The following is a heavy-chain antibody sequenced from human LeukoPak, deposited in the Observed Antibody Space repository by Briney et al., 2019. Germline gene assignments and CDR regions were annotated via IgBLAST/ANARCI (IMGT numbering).Heavy chain of an antibody. CDR1: GGSISSGSYY. CDR2: IYASGIT. D-gene: IGHD5-18*01. J-gene: IGHJ4*02. Sequence: SETLSLTCTVSGGSISSGSYYWNWIRQPAGKGLEWIGRIYASGITNYHPSLKSRVAISVDTSRNQFSLRLSSVTAADTAVYYCARDSRYSYSYYYFDYWGQGTLVTVSS. CDR3: ARDSRYSYSYYYFDY. V-gene: IGHV4-61*02.